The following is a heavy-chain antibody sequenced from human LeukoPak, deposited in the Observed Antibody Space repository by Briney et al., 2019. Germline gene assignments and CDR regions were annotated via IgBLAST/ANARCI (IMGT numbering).Heavy chain of an antibody. V-gene: IGHV3-33*01. CDR3: ARGREYSSSSAFDY. CDR2: IWYDGSNK. CDR1: GSTFSSYG. D-gene: IGHD6-6*01. Sequence: PGGSLRLSCAASGSTFSSYGMHWVRQAPGKGLEWVAVIWYDGSNKYYADSVKGRFTISRDNSKNTLYLQMNSLRAEDTAVYYCARGREYSSSSAFDYWGQGTLVTASS. J-gene: IGHJ4*02.